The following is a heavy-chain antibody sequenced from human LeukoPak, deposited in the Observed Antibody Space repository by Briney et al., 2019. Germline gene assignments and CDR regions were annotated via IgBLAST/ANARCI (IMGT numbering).Heavy chain of an antibody. Sequence: GGSLRLSCAASGFIFSNYDMNWVRQAPGKGLEWVSYISSSGNTMYYADSVKGRFTISRDNANNSLYLQMNSLRAEDTAVYYCTREGRPWIQLWFFDYWGPGTLVTVSS. J-gene: IGHJ4*02. CDR1: GFIFSNYD. V-gene: IGHV3-48*03. CDR2: ISSSGNTM. CDR3: TREGRPWIQLWFFDY. D-gene: IGHD5-18*01.